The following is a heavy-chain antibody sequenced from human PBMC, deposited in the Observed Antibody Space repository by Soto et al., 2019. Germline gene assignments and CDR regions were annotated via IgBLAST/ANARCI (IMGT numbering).Heavy chain of an antibody. CDR2: NSYDGSNK. D-gene: IGHD3-16*02. V-gene: IGHV3-30*18. CDR1: GFSFSSFG. CDR3: AKALGELSPESYDY. Sequence: GGSLRLSCAASGFSFSSFGMHWVRQAPGKGLEWVAFNSYDGSNKYYADSVKGRFTISRDSSEKTLYLQMNSLRPEDTAVYYCAKALGELSPESYDYWGQGTLVTFSS. J-gene: IGHJ4*02.